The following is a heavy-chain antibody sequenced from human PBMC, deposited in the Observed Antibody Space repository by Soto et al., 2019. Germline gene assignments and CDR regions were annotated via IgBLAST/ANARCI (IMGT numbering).Heavy chain of an antibody. CDR3: ARYHYSSDWFGYYFDY. V-gene: IGHV1-69*02. Sequence: VQLVQSGAEVKKPGSSVKVSCTASGGTFSNNTFSWVRQDPGQGIEWMGRIIPILAMAKYAQKFQGRVTINAGRSTSTACMELSSVRSEDTAMYYCARYHYSSDWFGYYFDYWGQGTLVTVS. CDR1: GGTFSNNT. D-gene: IGHD6-19*01. J-gene: IGHJ4*02. CDR2: IIPILAMA.